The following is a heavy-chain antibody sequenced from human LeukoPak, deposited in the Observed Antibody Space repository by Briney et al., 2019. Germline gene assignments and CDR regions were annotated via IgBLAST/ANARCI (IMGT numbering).Heavy chain of an antibody. V-gene: IGHV4-4*02. CDR2: IYHSGST. J-gene: IGHJ4*02. CDR1: GGSISSSNW. D-gene: IGHD2-21*02. CDR3: ARVYCGGDCYLDY. Sequence: SETLSLTCAVSGGSISSSNWWSWVRQPPGQGLEWIGEIYHSGSTNYNPSLKSRVTISVDKSKNQFSLKLSSVTAADTAVYYCARVYCGGDCYLDYWGQGTPVTVSS.